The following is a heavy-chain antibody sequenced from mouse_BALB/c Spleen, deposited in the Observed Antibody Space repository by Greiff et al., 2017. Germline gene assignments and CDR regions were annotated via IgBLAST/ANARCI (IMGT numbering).Heavy chain of an antibody. D-gene: IGHD2-1*01. J-gene: IGHJ4*01. V-gene: IGHV1-67*01. Sequence: QVQLKQSGPELVRPGESVKISCKGSGYTFTDYAMHWVKQSHAKSLEWIGVISIYYDNTNYNQKFKGKATMTVDKSSSTAYMELARLTSEDSAIYYCARDGNYPYYYAMDYWGQGTSVTVSS. CDR2: ISIYYDNT. CDR1: GYTFTDYA. CDR3: ARDGNYPYYYAMDY.